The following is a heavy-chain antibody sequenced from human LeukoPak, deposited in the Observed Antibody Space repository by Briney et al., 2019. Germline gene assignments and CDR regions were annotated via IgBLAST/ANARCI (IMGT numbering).Heavy chain of an antibody. CDR1: GYSFTSYW. CDR3: ARHGRGITMVRGVISDY. CDR2: IYPGDPDT. Sequence: GESLKISCKGSGYSFTSYWIGWVRQMPGKGLEWTGIIYPGDPDTRYSPSFQGQVTISADKSISTAYLQWSSLKASDTAMYYCARHGRGITMVRGVISDYWGQGTLVTVSS. V-gene: IGHV5-51*01. J-gene: IGHJ4*02. D-gene: IGHD3-10*01.